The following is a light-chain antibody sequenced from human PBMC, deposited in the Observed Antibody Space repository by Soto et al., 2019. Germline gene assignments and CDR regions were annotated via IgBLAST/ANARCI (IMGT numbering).Light chain of an antibody. CDR2: GDY. CDR1: PSNIGSNT. Sequence: QSVLTQPPSASGTPGQGVTISCSGSPSNIGSNTVSWYQQFSGSAPRLIMYGDYRRPSGAPDRFSGSKSGTSASLAISGLQSEDESIFYCAAWDDSLSGHVVFGGGTKLTVL. J-gene: IGLJ2*01. CDR3: AAWDDSLSGHVV. V-gene: IGLV1-44*01.